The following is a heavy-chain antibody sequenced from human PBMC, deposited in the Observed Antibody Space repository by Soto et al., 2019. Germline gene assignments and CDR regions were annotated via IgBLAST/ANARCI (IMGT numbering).Heavy chain of an antibody. CDR3: ARDRDGLDY. Sequence: EVQLVESGGGLVQPGGSLRLSCAASGLTVSNNHMSWVRQAPGRGLEWVSVIYSGGSTHNADSVKGRFTISRDNSKNTLYLQMNSLRVEDTAVYYCARDRDGLDYWGQGTLVVVSS. J-gene: IGHJ4*02. CDR2: IYSGGST. CDR1: GLTVSNNH. V-gene: IGHV3-66*01.